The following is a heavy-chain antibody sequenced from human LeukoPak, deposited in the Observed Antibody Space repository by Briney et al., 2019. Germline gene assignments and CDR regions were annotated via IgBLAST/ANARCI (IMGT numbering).Heavy chain of an antibody. D-gene: IGHD6-6*01. J-gene: IGHJ4*02. V-gene: IGHV1-46*01. CDR3: ARGDEYSSSSWYFDY. Sequence: ASVKVSCKASGYIFTTYYMHWVRQAPGQGLEWMGIIDPSGGSTSYAQKFQGRVTMTRDTSTSTVYMELSSLRSDDTAVYYCARGDEYSSSSWYFDYWDQGTLVTVAS. CDR1: GYIFTTYY. CDR2: IDPSGGST.